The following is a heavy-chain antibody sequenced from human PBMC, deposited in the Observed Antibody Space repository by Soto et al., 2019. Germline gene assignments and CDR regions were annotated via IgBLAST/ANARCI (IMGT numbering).Heavy chain of an antibody. Sequence: GGSLRLSCSASGFAFSSYAMHLVRQSPGKGLEYVSGISSNGGTTYYADSVKGRFTISRDKSKNTLYLQMNTLRREDTAVFYCVKGPLLEAAGIDLWGQGTLVTVSP. CDR2: ISSNGGTT. CDR3: VKGPLLEAAGIDL. V-gene: IGHV3-64D*06. J-gene: IGHJ4*02. D-gene: IGHD6-13*01. CDR1: GFAFSSYA.